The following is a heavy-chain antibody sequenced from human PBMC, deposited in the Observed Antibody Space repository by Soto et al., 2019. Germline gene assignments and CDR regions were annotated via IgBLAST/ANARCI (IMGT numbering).Heavy chain of an antibody. D-gene: IGHD2-15*01. Sequence: QVQLVQSGAEVKKPGASVKVSWKASGYTFTSYDITWVRQATGQGLEWMGWMHLNSVNTGYAQKFQGRVTMTRKTSISTAYMELSSLRSEETAVYYCARERSGYFDYWGQGTLVTVSS. J-gene: IGHJ4*02. CDR1: GYTFTSYD. CDR3: ARERSGYFDY. V-gene: IGHV1-8*01. CDR2: MHLNSVNT.